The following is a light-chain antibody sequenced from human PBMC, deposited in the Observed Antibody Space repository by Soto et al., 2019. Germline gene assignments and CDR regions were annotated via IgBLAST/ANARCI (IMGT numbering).Light chain of an antibody. J-gene: IGKJ1*01. V-gene: IGKV3-20*01. CDR2: DAS. CDR1: QTVSSNF. CDR3: QFYGDPSKT. Sequence: EIVLTQSPGTLSLSPGERCTLSCRASQTVSSNFLAWYQQKPGQAPRLLIFDASTRATGIPDRFTGSGSGTDFTLTISRLEPEDFAVYYCQFYGDPSKTFGQGTKVDIK.